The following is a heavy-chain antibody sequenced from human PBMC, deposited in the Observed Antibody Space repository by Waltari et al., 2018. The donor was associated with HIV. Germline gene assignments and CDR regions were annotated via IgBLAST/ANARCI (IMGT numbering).Heavy chain of an antibody. J-gene: IGHJ5*02. CDR3: AKYSGSYWGAHNWFDP. Sequence: EVQLVAYGGGLVQHGWSLRLSCAASGFIFSSSGMSGLRQVPGKGLEWVANIKQDGSEKHYADSVRGRFTISRDNTKNSLYLQMNSLRAEDTAVYYCAKYSGSYWGAHNWFDPWGQGTLVTVSS. V-gene: IGHV3-7*01. CDR1: GFIFSSSG. CDR2: IKQDGSEK. D-gene: IGHD1-26*01.